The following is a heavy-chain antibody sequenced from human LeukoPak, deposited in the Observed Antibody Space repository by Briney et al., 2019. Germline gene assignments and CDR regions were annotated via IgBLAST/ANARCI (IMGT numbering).Heavy chain of an antibody. D-gene: IGHD3-22*01. CDR2: IIPILCRA. CDR1: GGTFISYI. J-gene: IGHJ4*02. Sequence: SVKVSCKASGGTFISYISSWVRQAPGQGLEWMGRIIPILCRANYAHKFQGRVTITADKSTSTAYMELSSLRSEDTAVYYCARGVSSYYDSSGYRPLDYWGQGTLVTVSS. CDR3: ARGVSSYYDSSGYRPLDY. V-gene: IGHV1-69*08.